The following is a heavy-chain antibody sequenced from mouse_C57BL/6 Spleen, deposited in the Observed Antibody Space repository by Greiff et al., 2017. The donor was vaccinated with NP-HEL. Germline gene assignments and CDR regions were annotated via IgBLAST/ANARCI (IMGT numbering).Heavy chain of an antibody. D-gene: IGHD1-1*01. CDR3: TRSGYYGSSYRYFDV. V-gene: IGHV1-15*01. Sequence: VQLQQSGAELVRPGASVTLSCKASGYTFTDYEMHWVKQTPVHGLEWIGAIDPETGGTAYNQKFKGKAILTADKSSSTAYMELRSLTSEDSAVYYCTRSGYYGSSYRYFDVWGTGTTVTVSS. CDR1: GYTFTDYE. CDR2: IDPETGGT. J-gene: IGHJ1*03.